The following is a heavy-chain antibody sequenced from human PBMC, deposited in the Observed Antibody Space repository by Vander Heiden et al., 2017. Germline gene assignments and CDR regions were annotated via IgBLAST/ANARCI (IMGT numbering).Heavy chain of an antibody. J-gene: IGHJ4*02. CDR1: GFTFSNAW. CDR3: THLCNSGSCLDY. CDR2: IKSKTDGGTT. D-gene: IGHD1-26*01. V-gene: IGHV3-15*07. Sequence: EVQLVESGGGLVKPGGSLRLSCAASGFTFSNAWMNWVRQAPGKGLEWVGRIKSKTDGGTTNYAAPVKGRFTISRDDSKNTLYLQMNSLKTEDTAVYYCTHLCNSGSCLDYWGQGTLVTVSS.